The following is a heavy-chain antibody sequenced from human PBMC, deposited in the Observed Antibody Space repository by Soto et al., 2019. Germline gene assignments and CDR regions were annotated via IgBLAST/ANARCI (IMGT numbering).Heavy chain of an antibody. CDR3: AKDWMGLGYFFGY. CDR1: GFIFGNYA. CDR2: ISNVGVIT. V-gene: IGHV3-23*01. Sequence: GGSLRLSCAASGFIFGNYAMNWVRQHPLKGLEWVASISNVGVITYYADSVKGRFTVSRDNSNNTLYLQMSSLRVEDTAIYYCAKDWMGLGYFFGYWGQGAPVTVSS. J-gene: IGHJ4*02. D-gene: IGHD6-19*01.